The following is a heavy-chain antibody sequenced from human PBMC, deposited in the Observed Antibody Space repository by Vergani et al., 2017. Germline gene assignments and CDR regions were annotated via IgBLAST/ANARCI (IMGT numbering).Heavy chain of an antibody. V-gene: IGHV4-59*01. D-gene: IGHD6-13*01. J-gene: IGHJ2*01. CDR1: GGSISSYY. CDR3: ARAGRQQQLDVAWYLEL. Sequence: QVQLQESGPGLVKPSETLSLTCTVSGGSISSYYWSWIRQPPGKGLEWIGYIYYSGSTNYNPSLKSRVTISVDTSKNQFSLKLSSVTAADTAVYYWARAGRQQQLDVAWYLELWGPGTLVTVYS. CDR2: IYYSGST.